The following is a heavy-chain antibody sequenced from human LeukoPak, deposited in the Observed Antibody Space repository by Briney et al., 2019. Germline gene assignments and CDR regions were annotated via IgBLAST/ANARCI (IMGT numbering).Heavy chain of an antibody. Sequence: PSKTLSLTCTVSGGSISSHYWSWIRQPPGKGLEWIGYIYYSGSTNYNPSLKSRVTISVDTSKNQFSLKLSSVTAADTAVYYCARGRSSSPTTRYFDLWGRGTLVTVSS. V-gene: IGHV4-59*11. CDR2: IYYSGST. CDR1: GGSISSHY. J-gene: IGHJ2*01. D-gene: IGHD6-6*01. CDR3: ARGRSSSPTTRYFDL.